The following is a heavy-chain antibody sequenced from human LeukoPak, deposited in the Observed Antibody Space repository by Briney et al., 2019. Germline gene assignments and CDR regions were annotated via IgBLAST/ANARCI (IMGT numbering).Heavy chain of an antibody. CDR3: VRPYCSSTSCPTFDD. CDR1: GFTFSKYK. CDR2: ISSDGYTI. Sequence: GGALRLSCAASGFTFSKYKMNWGRQAPGKGPERVSYISSDGYTIFYADSVQGRFTISRDNAKNSLFLQMNSLRAEDTAMYYCVRPYCSSTSCPTFDDWGQGTLVTVSS. D-gene: IGHD2-2*01. J-gene: IGHJ4*02. V-gene: IGHV3-48*01.